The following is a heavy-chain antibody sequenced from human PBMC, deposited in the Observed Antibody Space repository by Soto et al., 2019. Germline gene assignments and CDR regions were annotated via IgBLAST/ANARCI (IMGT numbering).Heavy chain of an antibody. D-gene: IGHD2-15*01. CDR3: ARGGYCSGGSCYPYYYYDGMDV. CDR2: IIPIFGTA. CDR1: GGTFSSYA. J-gene: IGHJ6*02. V-gene: IGHV1-69*12. Sequence: QVHLVQSGAEVKKPGSSVKVSCKASGGTFSSYAISWVRQAPGQGLEWMGGIIPIFGTANYAQKFQGRATITADESTSTAAMELSSLRSEDTSVYYCARGGYCSGGSCYPYYYYDGMDVWGQGTTVTVSS.